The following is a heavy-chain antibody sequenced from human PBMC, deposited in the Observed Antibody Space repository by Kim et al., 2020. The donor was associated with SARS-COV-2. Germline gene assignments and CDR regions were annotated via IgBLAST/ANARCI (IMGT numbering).Heavy chain of an antibody. Sequence: VKGRFTISRDNAKNSLYLQMNSLRAEDTAVYYGARDLMVWFGGFYYGMDVWGQGTTVTVSS. CDR3: ARDLMVWFGGFYYGMDV. V-gene: IGHV3-11*06. D-gene: IGHD3-10*01. J-gene: IGHJ6*02.